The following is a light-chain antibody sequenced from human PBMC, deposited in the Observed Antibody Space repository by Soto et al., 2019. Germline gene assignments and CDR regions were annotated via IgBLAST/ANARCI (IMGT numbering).Light chain of an antibody. CDR3: QQYNSCPWT. Sequence: EILMTQSPSTLSASPGERATLSCRASQTISRKLAWYQQKPGKAPKLVIYGASSRATGIPARFSGSGSGTEFTLTISSLQSEDFAIYYCQQYNSCPWTFGQGTKVDIK. V-gene: IGKV3-15*01. J-gene: IGKJ1*01. CDR2: GAS. CDR1: QTISRK.